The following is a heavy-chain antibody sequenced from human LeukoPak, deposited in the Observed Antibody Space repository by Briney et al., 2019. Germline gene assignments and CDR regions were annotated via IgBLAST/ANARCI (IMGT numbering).Heavy chain of an antibody. CDR2: IRSDGISD. Sequence: GGSLRLSCAASGFTFTNYIMHWVRQPPGKGLEWVAFIRSDGISDHYADSVKVRFTISRHNSKNTLYLQMNTLRPDDTAVYYCARDSGGSYVVSEIDYWGQGTLVTVSS. D-gene: IGHD3-16*01. V-gene: IGHV3-30*02. J-gene: IGHJ4*02. CDR1: GFTFTNYI. CDR3: ARDSGGSYVVSEIDY.